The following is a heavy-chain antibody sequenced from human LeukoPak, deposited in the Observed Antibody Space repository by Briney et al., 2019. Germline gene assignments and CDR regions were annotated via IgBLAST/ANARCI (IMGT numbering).Heavy chain of an antibody. D-gene: IGHD5-24*01. CDR1: GFTFSSYW. V-gene: IGHV3-7*01. Sequence: GGSLRLSCAASGFTFSSYWMSWVRQAPGKGLEWVANIKQDGSEKYYVDSVKGRFTISRDNAKNSLYLQTNSLRAEDTAVYYCARESLIWLQLHFDYWGQGTLVTVSS. J-gene: IGHJ4*02. CDR2: IKQDGSEK. CDR3: ARESLIWLQLHFDY.